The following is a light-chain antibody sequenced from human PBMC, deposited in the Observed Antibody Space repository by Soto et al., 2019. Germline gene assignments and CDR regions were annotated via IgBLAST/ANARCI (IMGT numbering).Light chain of an antibody. J-gene: IGKJ3*01. Sequence: DIVVTQSPLSLPVTPGEPASISCRSSQSLLHSNGYNYWDWYLQKPGQSPQLLIYLGSNRASGVPDRFSGSGSGTDFTLKISRVEAEDVGVYYCMQALQTAFTFGPGTKVDIK. CDR1: QSLLHSNGYNY. V-gene: IGKV2-28*01. CDR3: MQALQTAFT. CDR2: LGS.